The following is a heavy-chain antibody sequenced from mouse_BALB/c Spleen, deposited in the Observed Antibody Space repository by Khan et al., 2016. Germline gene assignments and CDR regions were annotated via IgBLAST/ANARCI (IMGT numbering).Heavy chain of an antibody. CDR1: GFNFTDYY. V-gene: IGHV14-4*02. CDR2: IDPENGDP. J-gene: IGHJ4*01. CDR3: TACDYNAMDY. Sequence: VQLQQSGAELVRPGASVKLSCTASGFNFTDYYMHWVKQRPEQGLEWIGWIDPENGDPEYAPKFQGKATITADTSSNTAYLQLSSLTSEDTAVYYCTACDYNAMDYWGQGTSVTVSS.